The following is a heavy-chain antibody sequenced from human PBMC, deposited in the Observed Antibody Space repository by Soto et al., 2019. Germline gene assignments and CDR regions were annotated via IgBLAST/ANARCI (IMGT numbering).Heavy chain of an antibody. Sequence: GGSLRLSCAASGFTFSSYWMSWVRRAPGKGLEWVANIKQDGSEKYYVDSVKGRFTISRDNAKNSLYLQMNSLRAEDTAVYYCARSEGITGTTRSVYYYGMDVWGQGTTVTVSS. CDR3: ARSEGITGTTRSVYYYGMDV. CDR1: GFTFSSYW. J-gene: IGHJ6*02. D-gene: IGHD1-7*01. V-gene: IGHV3-7*01. CDR2: IKQDGSEK.